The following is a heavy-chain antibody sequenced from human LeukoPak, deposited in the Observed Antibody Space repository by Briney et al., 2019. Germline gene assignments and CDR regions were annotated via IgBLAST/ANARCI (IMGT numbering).Heavy chain of an antibody. CDR2: IKQDGSEK. CDR3: ARKWDSTLFDY. D-gene: IGHD1-26*01. J-gene: IGHJ4*02. CDR1: GFIFSNYW. V-gene: IGHV3-7*01. Sequence: PGGSLRLSCAASGFIFSNYWMSWVRQAPGEGLEWVANIKQDGSEKYYVDSVKGRFTISRDNAKNSLYLQMNGLRAEDTAVYYCARKWDSTLFDYWGQGTLVTVSS.